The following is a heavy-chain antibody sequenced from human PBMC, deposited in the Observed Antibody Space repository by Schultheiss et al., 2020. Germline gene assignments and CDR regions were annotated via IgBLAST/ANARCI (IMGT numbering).Heavy chain of an antibody. V-gene: IGHV3-74*01. Sequence: GASLKISCAASGFTFSSYWMHWVRQAPGKGLVWVSRINSDGSSTSYADSVKGRFTISRDNAKNTLYLQMNSLRAEDTAVYYCGRMGGYYYGMDVWGQGTTVTVSS. J-gene: IGHJ6*02. CDR3: GRMGGYYYGMDV. CDR2: INSDGSST. D-gene: IGHD2-15*01. CDR1: GFTFSSYW.